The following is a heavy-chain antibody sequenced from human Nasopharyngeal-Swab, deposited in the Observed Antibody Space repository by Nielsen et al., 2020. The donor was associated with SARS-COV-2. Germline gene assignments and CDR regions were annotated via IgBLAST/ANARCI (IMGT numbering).Heavy chain of an antibody. Sequence: GESLKISCAASGFTFSSYSMNWVRQAPGKGLEWVSSISSSSSYIYYAGSMKGRFTISRDNSKNTLYLLMNSLRVEDTAVYYCAKAMGSVYDTSGHYNAFDIWGQGTTVTVSS. CDR2: ISSSSSYI. J-gene: IGHJ3*02. V-gene: IGHV3-21*04. CDR3: AKAMGSVYDTSGHYNAFDI. D-gene: IGHD3-22*01. CDR1: GFTFSSYS.